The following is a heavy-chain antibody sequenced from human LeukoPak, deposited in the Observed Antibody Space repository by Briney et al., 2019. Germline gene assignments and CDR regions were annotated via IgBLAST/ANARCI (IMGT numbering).Heavy chain of an antibody. CDR1: GLTVSSNY. CDR2: FYSGGST. CDR3: AELGITMIGGV. J-gene: IGHJ6*04. V-gene: IGHV3-66*01. D-gene: IGHD3-10*02. Sequence: QTGGSLRLSCAVSGLTVSSNYMTWVRQAPGKGLEWVSTFYSGGSTYYADSVKGRFVISRDNSKNTFDLQMNSLRAEDTAVYYCAELGITMIGGVWGKGTTVTISS.